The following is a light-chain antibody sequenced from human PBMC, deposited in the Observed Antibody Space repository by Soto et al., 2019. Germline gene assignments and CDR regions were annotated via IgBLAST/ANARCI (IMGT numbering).Light chain of an antibody. CDR2: EVN. J-gene: IGLJ1*01. Sequence: QSVLTQPPSASGPPGQSVAISCTGTSSDDGGYNYVSWYQQHPGKAPKLMIYEVNKRPSGVPDRFSGSKSGNTASLTVSGLQAEDEADYYCSSYAGSSNVFGTGTKVTVL. V-gene: IGLV2-8*01. CDR3: SSYAGSSNV. CDR1: SSDDGGYNY.